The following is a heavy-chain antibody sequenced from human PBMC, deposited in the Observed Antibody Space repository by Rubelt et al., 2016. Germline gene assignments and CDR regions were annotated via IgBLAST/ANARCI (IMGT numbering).Heavy chain of an antibody. CDR3: AGGYLGWDRVRNWFDP. CDR1: GGSFSGYY. Sequence: QVQLQESGPGLVKPSETLSLTCAVYGGSFSGYYWRWIRQPPGKGLGWLGEINHSGSTNFNPSLKGRVSISVATSKNRFSLKLSSVTAGDTAVYYCAGGYLGWDRVRNWFDPWGQGTLVTVSS. CDR2: INHSGST. J-gene: IGHJ5*02. D-gene: IGHD7-27*01. V-gene: IGHV4-34*01.